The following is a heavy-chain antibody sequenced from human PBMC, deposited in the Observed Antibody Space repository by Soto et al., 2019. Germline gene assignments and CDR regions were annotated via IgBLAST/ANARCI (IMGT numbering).Heavy chain of an antibody. CDR2: ISADGRNE. CDR3: AKSAASGNFYDSHWYGMDV. CDR1: GFTFSTYA. D-gene: IGHD1-26*01. J-gene: IGHJ6*02. V-gene: IGHV3-30-3*02. Sequence: GGSLRLSCAASGFTFSTYAFHWVRQAPGKGLEWVAFISADGRNEYYADSVKGRFTISRDGSKNTLYVQMNSLRAEDTAVYYCAKSAASGNFYDSHWYGMDVWGQGTTVTVSS.